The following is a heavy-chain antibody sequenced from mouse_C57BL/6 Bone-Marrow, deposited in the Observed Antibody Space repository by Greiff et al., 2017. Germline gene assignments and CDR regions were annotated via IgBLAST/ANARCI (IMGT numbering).Heavy chain of an antibody. CDR3: ARDGSYDYDASYYAMDY. D-gene: IGHD2-4*01. Sequence: EVKLMESGGGLVKPGGSLKLSCAASGFTFSSYAMSWVRQTPEKRLEWVATISDGGSYTYYPDNVKGRFTISRDNAKNNLYLQMSHLKSEDTAMYYCARDGSYDYDASYYAMDYWGQGTSVTVSS. V-gene: IGHV5-4*01. CDR1: GFTFSSYA. CDR2: ISDGGSYT. J-gene: IGHJ4*01.